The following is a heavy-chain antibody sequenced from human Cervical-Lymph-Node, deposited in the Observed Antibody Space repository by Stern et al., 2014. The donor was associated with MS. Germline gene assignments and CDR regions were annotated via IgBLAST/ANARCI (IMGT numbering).Heavy chain of an antibody. V-gene: IGHV5-51*01. CDR2: ISPGDSDT. CDR1: GYSFTSHW. Sequence: VQLGQSGAEVKKPGESLKISCKGSGYSFTSHWIGWVRQMPGKGLEWMGMISPGDSDTRYSPSFQGQVTISADKSISPAYLQWSSLKASDTAIYYCARHQTDYKGRDYYYYGMDVWGQGTTVTVSS. J-gene: IGHJ6*02. CDR3: ARHQTDYKGRDYYYYGMDV. D-gene: IGHD4-11*01.